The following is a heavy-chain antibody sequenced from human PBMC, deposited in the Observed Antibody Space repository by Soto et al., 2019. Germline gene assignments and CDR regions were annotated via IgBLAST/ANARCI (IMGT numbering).Heavy chain of an antibody. Sequence: GGSLRLSCVASGLTFSNAWMSWVRQAPGKGLEWVGRIKSETDGGTTDHAAPVKGRFTISRDDSKNTLYLQMNSLKNEDTAVYHCTTEFHQPRDAHMVATALFNYWGQGTLVTVSS. J-gene: IGHJ4*02. V-gene: IGHV3-15*01. D-gene: IGHD5-12*01. CDR2: IKSETDGGTT. CDR3: TTEFHQPRDAHMVATALFNY. CDR1: GLTFSNAW.